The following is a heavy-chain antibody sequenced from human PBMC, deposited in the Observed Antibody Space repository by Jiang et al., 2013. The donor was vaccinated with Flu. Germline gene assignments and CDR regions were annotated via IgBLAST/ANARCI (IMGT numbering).Heavy chain of an antibody. J-gene: IGHJ5*02. Sequence: FTKYWIGWVRQMPGKGLEWMGIIYPGDSETKYSPSFQGQVTISADKSINTAYLQWSSLKASDTAMYYCARRDYTNNWFAPWGQGTLVTVSS. D-gene: IGHD4-11*01. CDR3: ARRDYTNNWFAP. CDR1: FTKYW. CDR2: IYPGDSET. V-gene: IGHV5-51*01.